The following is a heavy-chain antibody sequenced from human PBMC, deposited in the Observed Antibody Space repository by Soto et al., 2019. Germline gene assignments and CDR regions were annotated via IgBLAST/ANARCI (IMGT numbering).Heavy chain of an antibody. V-gene: IGHV1-18*01. CDR1: GYTFTSYG. Sequence: GASVKVSCKASGYTFTSYGIIWVRQAPGQGLEWMGWISAYNGNTNYAQKLQGRVTMTTDTSTSTAYMELRSLRSDDTAVYYCAREGYGDAEENYYYYYYMDVWGKGTTVTVS. CDR2: ISAYNGNT. D-gene: IGHD4-17*01. J-gene: IGHJ6*03. CDR3: AREGYGDAEENYYYYYYMDV.